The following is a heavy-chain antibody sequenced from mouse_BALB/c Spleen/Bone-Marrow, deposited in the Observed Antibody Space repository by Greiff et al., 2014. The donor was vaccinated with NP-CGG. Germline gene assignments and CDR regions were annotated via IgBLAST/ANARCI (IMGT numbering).Heavy chain of an antibody. CDR3: ARDSFLITRALDY. V-gene: IGHV2-6-7*01. CDR2: IWGDGST. CDR1: GFSLTGYG. J-gene: IGHJ4*01. Sequence: VQRVESGPGLVAPSQSLSITCTVSGFSLTGYGVSWVRQPPGKGLEWLGMIWGDGSTDYNSALKSRLSISKDNSKSQVFLKMNSLQTDDTAGYYCARDSFLITRALDYWGQGTSVTVSS. D-gene: IGHD2-4*01.